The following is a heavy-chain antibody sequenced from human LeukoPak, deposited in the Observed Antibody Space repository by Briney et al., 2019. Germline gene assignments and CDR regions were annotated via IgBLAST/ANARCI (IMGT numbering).Heavy chain of an antibody. D-gene: IGHD6-19*01. Sequence: SETLSLTCTVSGGSISSGGYYWSWIRQHPGKGLEWIGYIYYNGSTYYNPSLKSRVTISVDTSKNQFSLKLSSVTAADTAVYYCARVDASTKDSSGWSYYFDYWGQGTLVTVSS. J-gene: IGHJ4*02. CDR2: IYYNGST. CDR3: ARVDASTKDSSGWSYYFDY. CDR1: GGSISSGGYY. V-gene: IGHV4-31*03.